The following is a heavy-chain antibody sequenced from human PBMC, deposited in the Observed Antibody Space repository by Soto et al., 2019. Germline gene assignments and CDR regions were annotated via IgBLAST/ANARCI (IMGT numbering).Heavy chain of an antibody. J-gene: IGHJ6*02. CDR2: IIPIFGTA. CDR3: ARASLSPYYYYGMDV. D-gene: IGHD3-16*02. V-gene: IGHV1-69*13. CDR1: GGTFSSYS. Sequence: AAVKVSCKASGGTFSSYSISWVRQAPGQGLEWMGGIIPIFGTANYAQKFQGRVTITADESTSTAYMELSSLRSEDTAVYYCARASLSPYYYYGMDVWGQGTTVTVSS.